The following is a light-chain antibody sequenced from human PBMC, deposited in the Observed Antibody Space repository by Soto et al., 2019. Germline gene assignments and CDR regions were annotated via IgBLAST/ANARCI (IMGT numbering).Light chain of an antibody. Sequence: DIQMTQSPSSLSASVGDRVTITCRASQSISSYLNWYQQKPGKAPKLLIYTASSLQSGVPSRFRGSGSGTDFTLTISRLQSGDVATYYCQESYSTTWTFGQGTRVEIK. V-gene: IGKV1-39*01. J-gene: IGKJ1*01. CDR1: QSISSY. CDR3: QESYSTTWT. CDR2: TAS.